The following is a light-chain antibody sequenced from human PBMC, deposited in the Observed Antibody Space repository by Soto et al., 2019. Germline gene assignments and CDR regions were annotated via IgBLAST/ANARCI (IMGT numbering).Light chain of an antibody. Sequence: EIVLTQSPGTLSLSPGDTATLSCRASQSVSSSYLAWYQQKPGQAPRLLIYVASIRATGIPDRFSGSGSGTDYTLTINRLEPEEVAVYYCQQYGSSPRTFGQGTKVESK. CDR3: QQYGSSPRT. V-gene: IGKV3-20*01. J-gene: IGKJ1*01. CDR1: QSVSSSY. CDR2: VAS.